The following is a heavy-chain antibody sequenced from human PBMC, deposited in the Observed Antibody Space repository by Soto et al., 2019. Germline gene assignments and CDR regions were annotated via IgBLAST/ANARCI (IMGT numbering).Heavy chain of an antibody. D-gene: IGHD1-26*01. Sequence: EVQVVESGGGLVQPGKSLRLSCAASGFLFINAWMNWVRQAPGKGLEWVGRIKSETGGGTTDYAAPVKGRFTIARDDSKNMLYLQMTSLKTEDTAVYYCTTTYTGGSFYTWGQGTLVTVSS. CDR1: GFLFINAW. V-gene: IGHV3-15*07. CDR2: IKSETGGGTT. J-gene: IGHJ5*02. CDR3: TTTYTGGSFYT.